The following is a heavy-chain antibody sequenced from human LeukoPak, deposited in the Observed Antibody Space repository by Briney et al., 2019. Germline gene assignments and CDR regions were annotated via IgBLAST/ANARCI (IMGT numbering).Heavy chain of an antibody. Sequence: GGSLRLSCSASGFPFSSYAMHWVRQAPGKGLEYVSAISDSGGSTYYADSVKGRFTISRDNSKNTLYLQMSSLRAEDTAVYFCVRGYSFGPYGMDVWGQGTAVTVSS. V-gene: IGHV3-64D*09. CDR1: GFPFSSYA. CDR3: VRGYSFGPYGMDV. CDR2: ISDSGGST. J-gene: IGHJ6*02. D-gene: IGHD2-15*01.